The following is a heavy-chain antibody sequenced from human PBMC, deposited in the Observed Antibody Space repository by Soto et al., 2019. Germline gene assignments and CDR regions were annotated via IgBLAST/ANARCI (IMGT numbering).Heavy chain of an antibody. Sequence: ASVKVSCKASGYTFTGYYMHWVRQAPGQGLEWMGWINPNSGGTNYAQKFQDRVTMTRDTSISTAYMELSRLRSDDTAVYYCARDRHIQLWTNFDCWGQGTLVTVSS. D-gene: IGHD5-18*01. CDR3: ARDRHIQLWTNFDC. V-gene: IGHV1-2*02. CDR1: GYTFTGYY. J-gene: IGHJ4*02. CDR2: INPNSGGT.